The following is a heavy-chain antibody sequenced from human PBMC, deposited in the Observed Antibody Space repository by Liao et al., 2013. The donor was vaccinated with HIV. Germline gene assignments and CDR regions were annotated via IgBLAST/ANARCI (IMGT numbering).Heavy chain of an antibody. CDR2: LYHSEST. V-gene: IGHV4-30-2*01. CDR1: GGSISSGGYS. CDR3: ARDHGTIFDI. D-gene: IGHD3-3*01. Sequence: QLQLQESGSGPVKPSQTLSLTCAVSGGSISSGGYSWSWIRQPPGKGLEWIGYLYHSESTYYNPSLKSRVTMSVDTSKNQFSLKLSSVTAADTAVYFCARDHGTIFDIWGQGTMVTVSP. J-gene: IGHJ3*02.